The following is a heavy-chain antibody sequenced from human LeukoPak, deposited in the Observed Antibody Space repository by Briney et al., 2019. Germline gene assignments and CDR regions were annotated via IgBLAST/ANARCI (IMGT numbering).Heavy chain of an antibody. D-gene: IGHD5-18*01. J-gene: IGHJ6*03. V-gene: IGHV3-7*01. Sequence: PGGSLRLSCAASGFTFSSYWMSWVRQAPGKGLELVANIKQDGSEKYYVDSVKGRFTISRDNAKNSLYLQMNSLRAEDTAVYYCARDRTNIQLWRYYYMDVWGKGTTVTVSS. CDR2: IKQDGSEK. CDR3: ARDRTNIQLWRYYYMDV. CDR1: GFTFSSYW.